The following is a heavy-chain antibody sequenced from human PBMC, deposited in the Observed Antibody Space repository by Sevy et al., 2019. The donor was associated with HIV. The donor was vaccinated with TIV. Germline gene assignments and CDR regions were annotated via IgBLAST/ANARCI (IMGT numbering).Heavy chain of an antibody. D-gene: IGHD2-15*01. CDR1: GYSISSGYF. Sequence: SETLSLTCAVSGYSISSGYFWGWIRQPPGKGLEWIANIYHSGSAYYNPSLESRVAVSVDTSKNEFSLRLTSVTATDTAVYYCARRLIAAPNHFDDWGQGTLVTVSS. CDR2: IYHSGSA. J-gene: IGHJ4*02. CDR3: ARRLIAAPNHFDD. V-gene: IGHV4-38-2*01.